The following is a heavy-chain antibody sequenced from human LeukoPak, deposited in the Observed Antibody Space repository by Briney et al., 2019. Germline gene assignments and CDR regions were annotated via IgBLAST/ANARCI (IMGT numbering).Heavy chain of an antibody. Sequence: GGSLRLSCAASGFTFSSYAMSWVRQAPGKGLEWVSAISGSGGSTYYTDSVKGRFTISRDNSRNTLYLQMNSLRADDTAVYYCAKGGGNGPFDYWGQGTLVTVSS. CDR1: GFTFSSYA. D-gene: IGHD4-23*01. J-gene: IGHJ4*02. CDR3: AKGGGNGPFDY. V-gene: IGHV3-23*01. CDR2: ISGSGGST.